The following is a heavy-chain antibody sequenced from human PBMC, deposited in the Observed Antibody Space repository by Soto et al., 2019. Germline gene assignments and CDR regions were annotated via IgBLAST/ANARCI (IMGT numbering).Heavy chain of an antibody. Sequence: GGSLRLSCAASGITFSGYGMHWVRQVPGKGLLWVSGINSDGDRINYADSVKGRFTISRDNTKNTVYLRVNSLRVEDTGVYYCTRALEVLRILDMKSHQKVYHYGLDVWGRGTTVTVSS. CDR1: GITFSGYG. CDR2: INSDGDRI. V-gene: IGHV3-74*01. J-gene: IGHJ6*02. D-gene: IGHD3-3*01. CDR3: TRALEVLRILDMKSHQKVYHYGLDV.